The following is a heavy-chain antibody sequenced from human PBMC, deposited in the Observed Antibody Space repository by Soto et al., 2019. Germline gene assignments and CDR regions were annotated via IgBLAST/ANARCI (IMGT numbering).Heavy chain of an antibody. D-gene: IGHD5-12*01. CDR3: ARGGGYDSFDY. CDR1: GASISYGGFS. CDR2: ISHLENT. V-gene: IGHV4-30-2*06. J-gene: IGHJ4*02. Sequence: LSLTCTVSGASISYGGFSWSWVRQSPGKGLEWIGYISHLENTYLHPSFKSRLTMSIDRTRNQFSLKLSSVTAADMAVYYCARGGGYDSFDYWGQGVLVTVSS.